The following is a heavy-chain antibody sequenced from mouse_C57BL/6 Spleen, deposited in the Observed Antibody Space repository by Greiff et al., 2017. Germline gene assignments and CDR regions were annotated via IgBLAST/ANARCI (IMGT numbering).Heavy chain of an antibody. V-gene: IGHV1-62-2*01. J-gene: IGHJ1*03. CDR2: FYPGSGSI. CDR3: ARHESYYSNYLWYFDV. CDR1: GYTFTEYT. Sequence: VKLQQSGAELVKPGASVKLSCKASGYTFTEYTIHWVKQRSGQGLEWIGWFYPGSGSIKYNEKFKDKATLTADKSSSTVYMELSRLTSEDSAVYFCARHESYYSNYLWYFDVWGTGTTVTVSS. D-gene: IGHD2-5*01.